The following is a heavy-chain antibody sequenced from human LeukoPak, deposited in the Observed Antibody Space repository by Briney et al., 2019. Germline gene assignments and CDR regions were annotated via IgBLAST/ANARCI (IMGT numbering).Heavy chain of an antibody. CDR1: GGSISSYY. V-gene: IGHV4-4*07. D-gene: IGHD4-23*01. J-gene: IGHJ4*02. Sequence: SETLSLTCTVSGGSISSYYWSWIRQPAGKGLEWIGRIYASGNTNYNPSLKSRVTMSQDTSENQFALKLTSVTAADTAVYYRARGDNRLRWNGAFDFWGRGTLVTVSS. CDR2: IYASGNT. CDR3: ARGDNRLRWNGAFDF.